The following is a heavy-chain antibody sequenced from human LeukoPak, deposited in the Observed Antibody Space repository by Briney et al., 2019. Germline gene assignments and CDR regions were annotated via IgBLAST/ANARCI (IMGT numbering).Heavy chain of an antibody. CDR1: GFTVSSNY. D-gene: IGHD3-22*01. CDR3: AREGYYDSSGYYLAEYFQH. J-gene: IGHJ1*01. Sequence: PGGSLRLSCAASGFTVSSNYMSRVRQAPGKGLEWVSVTYSGGSTYYADSVKGRFTISRDNSKNTLYLQMNSLRAEDTAVYYCAREGYYDSSGYYLAEYFQHWGQGTLVTVSS. CDR2: TYSGGST. V-gene: IGHV3-53*01.